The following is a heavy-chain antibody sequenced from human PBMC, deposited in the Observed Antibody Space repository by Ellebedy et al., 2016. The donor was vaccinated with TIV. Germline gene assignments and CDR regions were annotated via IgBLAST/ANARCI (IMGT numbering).Heavy chain of an antibody. J-gene: IGHJ4*02. CDR1: GFTFSTYA. CDR2: ISGTGGST. D-gene: IGHD1-26*01. Sequence: GGSLRLSXAASGFTFSTYAMSWVRQAPGKGLEWVSAISGTGGSTYYADSVKGRFTISRDNSKNTLYLQMNSLRAEDTAVYYCAKFGGNYQRYFFDYWGQGTPVTVSS. CDR3: AKFGGNYQRYFFDY. V-gene: IGHV3-23*01.